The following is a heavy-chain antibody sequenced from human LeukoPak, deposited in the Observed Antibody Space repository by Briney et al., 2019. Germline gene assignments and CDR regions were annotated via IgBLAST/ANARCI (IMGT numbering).Heavy chain of an antibody. J-gene: IGHJ3*01. V-gene: IGHV3-30-3*01. D-gene: IGHD6-19*01. Sequence: GTSLRLYCAASGFTFSSYAMHWVRQAPGKGLEWVAVISYDGGNKYYADSVKGRFTISRDNSMNTLYLQMNSLRAEDTAVYYCAEGGWYGGGQDAFDFWGQGTMVTVSS. CDR3: AEGGWYGGGQDAFDF. CDR2: ISYDGGNK. CDR1: GFTFSSYA.